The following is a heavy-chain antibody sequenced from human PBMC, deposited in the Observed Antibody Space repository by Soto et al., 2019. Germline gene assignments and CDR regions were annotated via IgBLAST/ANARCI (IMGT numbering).Heavy chain of an antibody. CDR2: ITYGASNK. J-gene: IGHJ4*02. D-gene: IGHD3-22*01. CDR1: GFTFDSYA. Sequence: GSLRLSCAASGFTFDSYAMTWVRQAPGKGLEWVAAITYGASNKYNADSVKGRFTISRDNSKNTLYLQMNSLRAEDTAVYYCAKDTGIGTTMIVVVVNFVDYWGQGTLVTVSS. V-gene: IGHV3-30*18. CDR3: AKDTGIGTTMIVVVVNFVDY.